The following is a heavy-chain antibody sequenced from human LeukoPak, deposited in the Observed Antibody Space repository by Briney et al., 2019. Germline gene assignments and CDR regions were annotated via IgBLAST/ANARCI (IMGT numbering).Heavy chain of an antibody. J-gene: IGHJ4*02. CDR2: INPNSGGT. CDR3: ARDSYGVPVVAATSNSEGFDY. Sequence: GASVKVSCKASGYTFTGYYMHWVRQAPGQGLEWMGWINPNSGGTNYAQKFQGRVTMTTDTSTSTAYMELRSLRSDDTAVYYCARDSYGVPVVAATSNSEGFDYWGQGTLVTVSS. V-gene: IGHV1-2*02. CDR1: GYTFTGYY. D-gene: IGHD2-15*01.